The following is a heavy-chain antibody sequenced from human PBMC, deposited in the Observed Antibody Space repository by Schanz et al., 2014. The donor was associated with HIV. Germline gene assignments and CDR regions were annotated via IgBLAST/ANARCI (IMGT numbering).Heavy chain of an antibody. D-gene: IGHD2-2*01. J-gene: IGHJ5*01. CDR1: GFTFDDYD. Sequence: EVQLAESGGGLVQPGRSLRLFCEASGFTFDDYDMHWVRQVPGKGLEWVSSISWNSGSRGYADSVKGRFTISRDNSKNTLYXXXXXLRAEDTXXXXXXXXXXIVVIPAAKGXXXXXXXWG. V-gene: IGHV3-9*01. CDR3: XXXXXIVVIPAAKGXXXXXXX. CDR2: ISWNSGSR.